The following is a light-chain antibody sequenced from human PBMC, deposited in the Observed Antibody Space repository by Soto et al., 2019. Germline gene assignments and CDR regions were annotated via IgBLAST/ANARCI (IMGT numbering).Light chain of an antibody. CDR2: GAS. Sequence: EIVVTQSPAPLSVSPGERATLSCRASQSVNTNFAWYQQKPGQAPRLLIYGASTRATGIPARFSGSGSGTECNLTISSLQSEDFAVYYCQQYNNWPRTLGQGTKVDIK. J-gene: IGKJ1*01. CDR1: QSVNTN. V-gene: IGKV3-15*01. CDR3: QQYNNWPRT.